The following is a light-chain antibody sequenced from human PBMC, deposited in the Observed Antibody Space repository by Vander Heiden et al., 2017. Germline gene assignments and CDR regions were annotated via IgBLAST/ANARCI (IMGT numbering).Light chain of an antibody. V-gene: IGLV6-57*01. CDR3: QSDGSSNGVV. CDR2: QAN. Sequence: NFMLTQPPSASESPGKTVTISCPRISGSIASHHVQWYQQRPGRPPTPVIYQANQRPSGGPDRLAGSTDSSSNSASLITSGLKTEEEADYYCQSDGSSNGVVFGGGTKLTVL. J-gene: IGLJ2*01. CDR1: SGSIASHH.